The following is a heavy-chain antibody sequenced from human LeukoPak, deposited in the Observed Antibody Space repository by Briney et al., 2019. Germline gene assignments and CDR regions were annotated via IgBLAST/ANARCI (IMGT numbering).Heavy chain of an antibody. CDR1: GFTFSSYS. Sequence: GGSLRLSCAASGFTFSSYSMNWVRQAPGKGLEWVSSICSSSSYIYYADSVKGRFTISRDNAKNSLYLQMNSLRAEDTAVYYCARTPTPYCGGDCYDFDYWGQGTLVTVSS. V-gene: IGHV3-21*01. CDR3: ARTPTPYCGGDCYDFDY. D-gene: IGHD2-21*02. J-gene: IGHJ4*02. CDR2: ICSSSSYI.